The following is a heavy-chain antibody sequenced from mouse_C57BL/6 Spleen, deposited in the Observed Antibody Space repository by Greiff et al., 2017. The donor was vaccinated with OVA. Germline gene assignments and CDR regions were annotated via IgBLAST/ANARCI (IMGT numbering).Heavy chain of an antibody. CDR2: IYPGDGDT. CDR3: ARQGAETEYFDD. Sequence: VQLQQSGPELVKPGASVKISCKASGYAFSSSWLNWVKQRPGKGLEGFGRIYPGDGDTNYNGTFKGKATLTADKSSSTAFMQLSSLTSEDSAVYCCARQGAETEYFDDWGQGTTLTVSS. J-gene: IGHJ2*01. CDR1: GYAFSSSW. V-gene: IGHV1-82*01.